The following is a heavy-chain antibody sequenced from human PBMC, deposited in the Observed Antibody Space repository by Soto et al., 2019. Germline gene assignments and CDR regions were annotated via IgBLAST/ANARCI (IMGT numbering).Heavy chain of an antibody. V-gene: IGHV1-69*13. CDR3: ARQYYYDSSGYYYGWFDP. CDR2: IIPIFGTA. Sequence: GASVKVSCKASGGTFSSYAISWVRQAPGQGLEWMGGIIPIFGTANYAQKFQGRVTITADESTSTAYMELSSLRSEDTAVYYCARQYYYDSSGYYYGWFDPWGQGTLGTVSS. CDR1: GGTFSSYA. D-gene: IGHD3-22*01. J-gene: IGHJ5*02.